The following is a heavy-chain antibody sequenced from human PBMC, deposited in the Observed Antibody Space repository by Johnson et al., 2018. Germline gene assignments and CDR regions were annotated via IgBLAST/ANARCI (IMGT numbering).Heavy chain of an antibody. CDR2: LSSDGSNK. CDR3: ARDPYSYGQWAFDI. CDR1: GFTFSSYA. D-gene: IGHD5-18*01. J-gene: IGHJ3*02. Sequence: QVQLVQSGGGVVQPGRSLRLSCAASGFTFSSYAMHWVRQAPGKGLEWVAVLSSDGSNKYYADSVTGRFTISRDNSKNPLYLQMNSLRAEDTAVYYCARDPYSYGQWAFDIWGQGTMVTVSS. V-gene: IGHV3-30-3*01.